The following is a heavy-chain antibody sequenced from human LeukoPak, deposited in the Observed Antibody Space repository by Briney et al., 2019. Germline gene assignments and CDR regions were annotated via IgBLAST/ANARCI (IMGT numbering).Heavy chain of an antibody. CDR3: ARARSRGYSYGFLDY. Sequence: GGSPRLSCAASGFTFSSYEMNWVRQAPGKGLEWVSYISSSGSTIYYADSVKGRFTISRDNAKNSLYLQMNSLRAEDTAVYYCARARSRGYSYGFLDYWGQGTLVTVSS. CDR1: GFTFSSYE. J-gene: IGHJ4*02. D-gene: IGHD5-18*01. V-gene: IGHV3-48*03. CDR2: ISSSGSTI.